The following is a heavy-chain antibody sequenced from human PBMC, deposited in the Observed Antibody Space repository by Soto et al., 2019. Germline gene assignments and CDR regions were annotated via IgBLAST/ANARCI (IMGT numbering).Heavy chain of an antibody. J-gene: IGHJ5*02. CDR3: ARASGDPLQPYDILTGSRAYWFDP. V-gene: IGHV4-31*03. CDR1: GGSISSGGYY. CDR2: IYYSGST. Sequence: SETLSLTCTVSGGSISSGGYYWSWIRQHPGKGLEWIGYIYYSGSTYYNPSLKSRVTISVDTSKNQFSLKLSSVTAADTAVYYCARASGDPLQPYDILTGSRAYWFDPWGQGTLVTVSS. D-gene: IGHD3-9*01.